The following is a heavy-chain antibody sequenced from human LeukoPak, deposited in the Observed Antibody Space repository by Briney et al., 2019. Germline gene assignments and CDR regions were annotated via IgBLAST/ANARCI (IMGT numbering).Heavy chain of an antibody. CDR3: ARGTGDSCKD. V-gene: IGHV4-4*02. D-gene: IGHD3-22*01. CDR2: ISQSART. CDR1: GGSISNNW. Sequence: SETLSLTCAVTGGSISNNWWTWVRQPPGKGLEWIGEISQSARTNYNPSLKGRVTMSIDKSRNQFSLQLNSVTPEDTAVYYCARGTGDSCKDWGLGTLVTVSS. J-gene: IGHJ4*02.